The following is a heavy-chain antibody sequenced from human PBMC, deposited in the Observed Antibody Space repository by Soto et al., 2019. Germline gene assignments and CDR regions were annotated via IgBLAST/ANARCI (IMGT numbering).Heavy chain of an antibody. Sequence: QVQLVQSGAEVKKPGSSVKVSCKASGGTFSSYAISWVRQAPGQGLEWMGGIIPIFGTTNYAQKFQGRVTITADESTSAAYMELSSLRSEDTAMYYCARVVTLVKSFHYWYFDLWGRGTLVTVSS. CDR2: IIPIFGTT. CDR1: GGTFSSYA. D-gene: IGHD6-13*01. V-gene: IGHV1-69*12. CDR3: ARVVTLVKSFHYWYFDL. J-gene: IGHJ2*01.